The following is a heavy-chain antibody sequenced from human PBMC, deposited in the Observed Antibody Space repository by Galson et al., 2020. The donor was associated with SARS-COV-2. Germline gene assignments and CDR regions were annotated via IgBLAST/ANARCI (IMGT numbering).Heavy chain of an antibody. CDR3: ARGRLSSGWVDAFDM. V-gene: IGHV3-20*04. D-gene: IGHD6-19*01. CDR1: GFTLEDYG. CDR2: NNWRGGST. J-gene: IGHJ3*02. Sequence: GESLKISCVASGFTLEDYGMSWVRQAPGKGPEWVSGNNWRGGSTGYADSVKGRFTISRDNAKNSLYLEMNSLRAEDTALYYCARGRLSSGWVDAFDMWGHGTMVTVSS.